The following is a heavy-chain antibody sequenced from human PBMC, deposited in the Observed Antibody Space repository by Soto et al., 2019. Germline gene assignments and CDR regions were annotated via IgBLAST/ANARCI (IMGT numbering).Heavy chain of an antibody. Sequence: PGGSLRLSCAASGFTFSSYGMHWVRQAPGKGLEWVAVISFDGTNEDHADSVKGRFTISRDNSKNTLYLQMNSLRADDTAVYYCAKSRDYYYDMNVWVQGTTVTVSS. D-gene: IGHD2-2*01. V-gene: IGHV3-30*18. CDR1: GFTFSSYG. CDR3: AKSRDYYYDMNV. J-gene: IGHJ6*02. CDR2: ISFDGTNE.